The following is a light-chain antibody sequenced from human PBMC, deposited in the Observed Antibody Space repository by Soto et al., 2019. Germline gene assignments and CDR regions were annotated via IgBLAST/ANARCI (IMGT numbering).Light chain of an antibody. CDR1: QSVSSN. Sequence: EIVMTQSPATLSVSPGERATLSCRASQSVSSNLSWYQQKPGQAPRLLIYGASTRATGIPARFSGSGSGTECTLTISSRQSEDFAVYYWQQYNNWPQTFGQGTKVEIK. J-gene: IGKJ1*01. V-gene: IGKV3-15*01. CDR3: QQYNNWPQT. CDR2: GAS.